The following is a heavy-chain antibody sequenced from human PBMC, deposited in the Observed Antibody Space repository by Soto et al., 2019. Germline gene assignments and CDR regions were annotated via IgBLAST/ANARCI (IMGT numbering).Heavy chain of an antibody. CDR1: GDSVSSNSAA. CDR2: TSYRSKWYN. D-gene: IGHD6-19*01. CDR3: AKLAPGGSGGGGDY. V-gene: IGHV6-1*01. J-gene: IGHJ4*02. Sequence: SQTLSLTCAISGDSVSSNSAAWNWIRQSPSRGLEWLGRTSYRSKWYNDYAVSVKSRITINPDTSNNHFSLQLKSVTPEDTAVYYCAKLAPGGSGGGGDYWGQGTLVTVSS.